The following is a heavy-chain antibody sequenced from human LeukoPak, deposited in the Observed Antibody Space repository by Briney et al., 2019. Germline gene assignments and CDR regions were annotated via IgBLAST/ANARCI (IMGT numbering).Heavy chain of an antibody. D-gene: IGHD3-10*01. CDR3: ARGAYLDRITMVRGVIIGSFDY. CDR2: ISSDINYI. J-gene: IGHJ4*02. Sequence: GGSLRLSCAASGFTFSNYALNWVRQAPGKGLEWVSSISSDINYIYYADSVKGRFTISRDNAKNSLSLQMNSLRAEDTAVYYCARGAYLDRITMVRGVIIGSFDYWGQGTLVTVSS. V-gene: IGHV3-21*01. CDR1: GFTFSNYA.